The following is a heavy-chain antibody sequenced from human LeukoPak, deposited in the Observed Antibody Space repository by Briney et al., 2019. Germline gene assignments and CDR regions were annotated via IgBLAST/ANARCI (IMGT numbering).Heavy chain of an antibody. CDR2: ISSNGDST. J-gene: IGHJ6*02. Sequence: PGGSLRLSCAASGFIFSTYAMHWVRQAPGKGPEYVSAISSNGDSTYYADSVKGRFTISRDKSKNTLYLHLGSMRTADMAVYYCARDQFDTSGSVNYYYYCMDVWGQGTTVTISS. CDR3: ARDQFDTSGSVNYYYYCMDV. CDR1: GFIFSTYA. V-gene: IGHV3-64*02. D-gene: IGHD3-10*01.